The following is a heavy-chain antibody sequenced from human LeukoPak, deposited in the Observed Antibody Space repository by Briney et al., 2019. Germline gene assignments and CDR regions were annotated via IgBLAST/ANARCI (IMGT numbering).Heavy chain of an antibody. V-gene: IGHV3-64D*09. D-gene: IGHD1-1*01. J-gene: IGHJ4*02. CDR3: VKITSVTGGDC. Sequence: GGSLRLSCSASGFSFSAYGIYWVRQAPGKGLEYVSGISSNGGSSFYADSVKGRFTISRDNSKNTLYLQMSSLRAEDTAVYYCVKITSVTGGDCWGQGTRLTVSS. CDR1: GFSFSAYG. CDR2: ISSNGGSS.